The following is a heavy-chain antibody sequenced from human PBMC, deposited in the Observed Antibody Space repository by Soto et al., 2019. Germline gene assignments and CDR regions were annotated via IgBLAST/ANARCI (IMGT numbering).Heavy chain of an antibody. V-gene: IGHV4-30-4*01. Sequence: SETLSLTCTVSGGSISSGDYYWSWIRQPPGKGLEWIGYIYYSGSTYYNPSLKSRVTISVDTSKNQFSLKLSSVTAADTAVYYCASYDFWSVMGFQHWGQGTLVTVSS. CDR3: ASYDFWSVMGFQH. J-gene: IGHJ1*01. CDR2: IYYSGST. CDR1: GGSISSGDYY. D-gene: IGHD3-3*01.